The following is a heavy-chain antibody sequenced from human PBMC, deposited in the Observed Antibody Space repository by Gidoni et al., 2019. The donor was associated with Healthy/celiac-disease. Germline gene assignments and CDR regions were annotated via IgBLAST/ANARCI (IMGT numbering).Heavy chain of an antibody. CDR3: ARFTVTHEDAFDI. CDR2: IYYRGST. J-gene: IGHJ3*02. D-gene: IGHD4-17*01. Sequence: QVQLQESGPGLVKPSQTLSLTCTVSGGSISSGDYYWSWIRQPPGKGLEWIGYIYYRGSTYYNPSLKSRVTISVDTSKNQFSLKLSSVTAADTAVYYCARFTVTHEDAFDIWGQGTMVTVSS. V-gene: IGHV4-30-4*01. CDR1: GGSISSGDYY.